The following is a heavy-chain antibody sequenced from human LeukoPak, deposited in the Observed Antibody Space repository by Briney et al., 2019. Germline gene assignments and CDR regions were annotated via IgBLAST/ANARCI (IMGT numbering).Heavy chain of an antibody. CDR2: INHSGST. J-gene: IGHJ5*02. CDR3: ARGGCSGGSCLAAFDP. V-gene: IGHV4-34*01. CDR1: GGSFSGYY. D-gene: IGHD2-15*01. Sequence: SETLSLTCAVYGGSFSGYYWSWIRQPPGKGLEWIGEINHSGSTNYNPSLKSRVTISVDTSKNQFSLKLSSVTAADTAVYYCARGGCSGGSCLAAFDPWGQGTLVTVSS.